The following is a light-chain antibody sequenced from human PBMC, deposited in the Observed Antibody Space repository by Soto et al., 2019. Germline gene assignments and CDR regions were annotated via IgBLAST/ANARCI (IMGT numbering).Light chain of an antibody. Sequence: EIVLTQSPGTLSLSPGERATLSCRASQSVSSSYLAWYQQKPGQAPRLLIYGASSRATGIPDRFSGSVSGTDFTLTISRLEPEDFAVYYCQQYGRSLTFGPGTKVDIK. CDR1: QSVSSSY. J-gene: IGKJ3*01. V-gene: IGKV3-20*01. CDR3: QQYGRSLT. CDR2: GAS.